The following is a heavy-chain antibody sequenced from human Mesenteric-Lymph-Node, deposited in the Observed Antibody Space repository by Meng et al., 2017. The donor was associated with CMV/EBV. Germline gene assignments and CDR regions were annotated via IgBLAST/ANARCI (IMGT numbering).Heavy chain of an antibody. CDR3: TREVSSSSSRCFDY. CDR1: GFTFSSYW. D-gene: IGHD6-6*01. CDR2: ISSDGRST. Sequence: GESLKISCAASGFTFSSYWIHWVRQAPGKGLVWVSRISSDGRSTTYADSVKGRFTISRDNDENTLYLQMNSLRAEDTAVYYCTREVSSSSSRCFDYWGQGTLVTVSS. J-gene: IGHJ4*02. V-gene: IGHV3-74*01.